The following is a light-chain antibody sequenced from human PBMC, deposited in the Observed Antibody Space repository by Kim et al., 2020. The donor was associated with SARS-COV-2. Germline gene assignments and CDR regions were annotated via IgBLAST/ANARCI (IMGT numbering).Light chain of an antibody. V-gene: IGKV1-5*03. Sequence: DIQMTQSPSSLSASLGDRVTITCRASQSIRNELAWYQQKPGKAPKFLIYQASSLESGVPSRFSGSGSGTEFTLTISSLQPDDSATYYCHQYDSYPLTFGGGTKVEIK. J-gene: IGKJ4*01. CDR3: HQYDSYPLT. CDR1: QSIRNE. CDR2: QAS.